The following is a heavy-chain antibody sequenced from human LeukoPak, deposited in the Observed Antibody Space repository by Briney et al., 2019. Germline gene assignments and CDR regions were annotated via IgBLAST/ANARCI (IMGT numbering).Heavy chain of an antibody. V-gene: IGHV3-30-3*01. D-gene: IGHD6-19*01. CDR2: ISYDGSNK. CDR1: GFTFSSYA. CDR3: ARDGPFLAVAGTRALGY. J-gene: IGHJ4*02. Sequence: GGSLRLSCAASGFTFSSYAMHWVRQAPGKGLEWVAVISYDGSNKYYADSVKGRFTISRDNSKNTLYLQMNSLRAEDTAVYYCARDGPFLAVAGTRALGYWGQGTLVTVSS.